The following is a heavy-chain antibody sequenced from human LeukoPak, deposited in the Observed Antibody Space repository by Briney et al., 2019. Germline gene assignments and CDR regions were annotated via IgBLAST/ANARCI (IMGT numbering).Heavy chain of an antibody. CDR1: GGTFSSYA. CDR2: IIPIFGTA. J-gene: IGHJ5*02. D-gene: IGHD2-2*02. Sequence: ASVKVSCEASGGTFSSYAISWVRQAPGQGLEWMGGIIPIFGTANYAQKFQGRVTITADESTSTAYMELSSLRSEDTAVYYCARVVPAAISPRTGFDPWGQGTLVTVSS. V-gene: IGHV1-69*13. CDR3: ARVVPAAISPRTGFDP.